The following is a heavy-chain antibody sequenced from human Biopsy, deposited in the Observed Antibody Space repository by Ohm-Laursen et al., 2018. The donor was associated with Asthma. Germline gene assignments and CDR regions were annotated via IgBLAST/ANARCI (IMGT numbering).Heavy chain of an antibody. CDR1: GYTFNSGG. V-gene: IGHV1-18*01. D-gene: IGHD3-10*01. CDR3: ARAVDYSHYYGIDV. Sequence: SVKVSCKTSGYTFNSGGITWVRQAPGQGLEWMGWIRVYNGNTKVAQKLQDRVTMITDTSTSTAYMELRSLRSADTAVYFCARAVDYSHYYGIDVWGQGTTVTVS. J-gene: IGHJ6*02. CDR2: IRVYNGNT.